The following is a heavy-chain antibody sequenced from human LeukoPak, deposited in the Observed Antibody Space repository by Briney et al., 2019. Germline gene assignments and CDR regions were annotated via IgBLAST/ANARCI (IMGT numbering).Heavy chain of an antibody. CDR3: ARDLSWVVAATFGTYNWFDP. CDR2: ISSSSSTI. D-gene: IGHD2-15*01. V-gene: IGHV3-48*01. Sequence: GGSLRLSCAASGFTFSSYSMNWVRQAPGKGLEWVSYISSSSSTIYYADSVKGRFTISRDNAKNSLYLQMNSLRAEDTAVYYCARDLSWVVAATFGTYNWFDPGAREPWSPSPQ. J-gene: IGHJ5*02. CDR1: GFTFSSYS.